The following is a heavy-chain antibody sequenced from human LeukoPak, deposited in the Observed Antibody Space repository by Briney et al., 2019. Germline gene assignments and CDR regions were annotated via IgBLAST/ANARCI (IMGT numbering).Heavy chain of an antibody. CDR2: IYYSGST. Sequence: ETLSLTCTVSGGSISSYYWSWIRQPPGKGLEWIGYIYYSGSTNYNPSLKSRVTISVDTSKNQFSLRLSSVTAADTAFYYCARTPDVTRWLQPFDYWGQGILVTVSS. CDR3: ARTPDVTRWLQPFDY. J-gene: IGHJ4*02. D-gene: IGHD5-24*01. CDR1: GGSISSYY. V-gene: IGHV4-59*01.